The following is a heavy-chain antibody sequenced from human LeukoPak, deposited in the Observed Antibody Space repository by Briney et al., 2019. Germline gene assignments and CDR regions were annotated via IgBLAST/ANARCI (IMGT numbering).Heavy chain of an antibody. CDR1: GYTFTSSY. CDR2: TDPSSGHV. J-gene: IGHJ4*02. Sequence: GASVKVSCKASGYTFTSSYLHWVRQAPGQGLEWVGRTDPSSGHVHYAKKFQGRLTVTRGTSTNTVYMDLSSLRFEDTAAYYCAREPTDGSCYFDYWGQGALVTVSS. V-gene: IGHV1-46*01. D-gene: IGHD3-10*01. CDR3: AREPTDGSCYFDY.